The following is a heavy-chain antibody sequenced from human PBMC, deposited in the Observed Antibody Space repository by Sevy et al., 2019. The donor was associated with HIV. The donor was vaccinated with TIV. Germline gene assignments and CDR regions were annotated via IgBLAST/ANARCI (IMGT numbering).Heavy chain of an antibody. V-gene: IGHV3-23*01. CDR3: TNRGVVIITGFDY. Sequence: GGSLRLSCAAAGFIFNSHAMSWVRQAPGKGLEWVSTISGSGGYTYYADSVKGRFTISRDNSKNTVDLKMNSLRAEDTAVYYCTNRGVVIITGFDYWGQGTLVTVSS. J-gene: IGHJ4*02. D-gene: IGHD1-20*01. CDR2: ISGSGGYT. CDR1: GFIFNSHA.